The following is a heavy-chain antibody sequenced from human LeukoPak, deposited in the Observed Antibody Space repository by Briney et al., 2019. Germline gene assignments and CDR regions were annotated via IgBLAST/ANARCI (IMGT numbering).Heavy chain of an antibody. Sequence: GGSLRLSCAASGFTFSSYWIHWVRQVPGKGLVWVSRIHGDGRTTTYADSVKGRFTISRDNAKNTLYLQMNSLRAEDTAVYYCERDKGEFYHTVFYYWGQGTLVTVSS. V-gene: IGHV3-74*01. CDR2: IHGDGRTT. J-gene: IGHJ4*02. CDR1: GFTFSSYW. CDR3: ERDKGEFYHTVFYY. D-gene: IGHD2-21*01.